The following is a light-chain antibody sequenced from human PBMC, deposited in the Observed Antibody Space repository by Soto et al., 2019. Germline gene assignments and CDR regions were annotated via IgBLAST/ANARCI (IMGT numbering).Light chain of an antibody. CDR3: QQYGHSPWT. CDR1: QSISSSY. J-gene: IGKJ1*01. CDR2: GAS. V-gene: IGKV3-20*01. Sequence: EIVLTQSPGTLSLSRGERATLSCRASQSISSSYLAWYQQKPGQAPRLLIYGASSRATGIPDRFTGSGSGTDFTLTISRLEPEDFAVYYCQQYGHSPWTFGQGTKVDIK.